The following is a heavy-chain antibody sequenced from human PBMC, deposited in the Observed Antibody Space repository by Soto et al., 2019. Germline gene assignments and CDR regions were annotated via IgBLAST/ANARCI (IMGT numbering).Heavy chain of an antibody. CDR2: IYYSGST. CDR3: ARASASTHYYDSSGYYYKQRSPQDYYYYGMDV. J-gene: IGHJ6*02. D-gene: IGHD3-22*01. Sequence: GPWGSSETLSLTCTVSGGSISSYYWSWIRQPPGKGLEWIGYIYYSGSTNYNPSLKSRVTISVDTSKNQFSLKLSSVTAADTAVYYCARASASTHYYDSSGYYYKQRSPQDYYYYGMDVWGQGTTVTVSS. CDR1: GGSISSYY. V-gene: IGHV4-59*01.